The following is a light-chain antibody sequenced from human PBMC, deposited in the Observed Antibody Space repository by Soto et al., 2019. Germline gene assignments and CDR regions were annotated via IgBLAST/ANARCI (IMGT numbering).Light chain of an antibody. CDR3: QQYNSYWT. CDR1: QSISSY. V-gene: IGKV1-39*01. CDR2: AAS. J-gene: IGKJ1*01. Sequence: DIQMTQSPSSLSASVGDRVTITCRASQSISSYLNWYQQKPGKAPXXLIYAASSLQSGVPSRFSGSGSGTEFTLTISSLQPYDFATYYCQQYNSYWTFGQGTKVDIK.